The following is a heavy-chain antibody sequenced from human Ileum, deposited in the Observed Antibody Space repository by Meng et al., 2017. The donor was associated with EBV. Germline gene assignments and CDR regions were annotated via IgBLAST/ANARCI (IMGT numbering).Heavy chain of an antibody. CDR3: AREGRSHQVGVSVY. D-gene: IGHD2-21*01. CDR2: IYNSGST. Sequence: RLPTSAPRTVNPSPALAHTRTVSGGSISSGDYYCSWIRQPPGKGLEWIGYIYNSGSTYYNPSLKSRVTISVDTSKNQFSLKLRFVTAADTAVYYCAREGRSHQVGVSVYWGQGNLVTVSS. V-gene: IGHV4-30-4*01. CDR1: GGSISSGDYY. J-gene: IGHJ4*02.